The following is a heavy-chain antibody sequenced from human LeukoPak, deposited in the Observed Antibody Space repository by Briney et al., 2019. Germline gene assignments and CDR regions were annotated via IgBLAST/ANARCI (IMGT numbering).Heavy chain of an antibody. CDR3: ARNRGSTVITDHYYYYYMDV. D-gene: IGHD4-11*01. V-gene: IGHV4-34*01. CDR1: GGSFSGNY. J-gene: IGHJ6*03. CDR2: INHRENT. Sequence: SETLSLTCAVYGGSFSGNYYIWIRQPPGKGLEWIGEINHRENTNYNPSLKSRVTMSVDTSKNQISLNLNSVTAADTAVYYCARNRGSTVITDHYYYYYMDVWGKGTTVTVSS.